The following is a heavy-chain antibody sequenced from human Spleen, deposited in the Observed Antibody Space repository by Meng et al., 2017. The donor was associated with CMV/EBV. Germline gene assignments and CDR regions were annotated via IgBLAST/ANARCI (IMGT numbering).Heavy chain of an antibody. D-gene: IGHD3-3*01. J-gene: IGHJ5*01. CDR1: GYTFTGYY. V-gene: IGHV1-2*02. Sequence: ASVKVSCKASGYTFTGYYIHWVRQAPGQGLEWMGWINPNSGGSKSGQKFQGRVTMTRDTSITTAYMELSSLRSDDTAFYYCARVTDFWSTPWGFDPWGQGTLVTVSS. CDR2: INPNSGGS. CDR3: ARVTDFWSTPWGFDP.